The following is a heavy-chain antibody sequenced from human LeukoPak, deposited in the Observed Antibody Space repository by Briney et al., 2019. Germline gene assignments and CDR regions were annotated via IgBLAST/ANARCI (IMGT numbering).Heavy chain of an antibody. CDR1: GFTFSNYW. V-gene: IGHV3-7*01. CDR3: ARGRYYFDY. CDR2: IKQDGSEK. J-gene: IGHJ4*02. Sequence: GGSPRLSCAASGFTFSNYWMSWVRQAPGEGLEWVANIKQDGSEKYYVDSVKGRFTISRDNAKNSLSLQMNSLRAEDTAVYYCARGRYYFDYWGQGTLVTVSS.